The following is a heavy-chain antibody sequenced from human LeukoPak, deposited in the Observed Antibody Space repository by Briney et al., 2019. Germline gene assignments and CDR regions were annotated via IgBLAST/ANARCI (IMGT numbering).Heavy chain of an antibody. Sequence: GGSLRLSCAASGFTFSSYWMSWVRQAPGKGLEWVSGIRVSGSTYYPDSVTGRFTISRDNSENTLYLQMSGLRAEDTAIYYCAKGTGDTAYYFDFWGQGVLVTVSS. V-gene: IGHV3-23*01. CDR3: AKGTGDTAYYFDF. CDR1: GFTFSSYW. D-gene: IGHD7-27*01. CDR2: IRVSGST. J-gene: IGHJ4*02.